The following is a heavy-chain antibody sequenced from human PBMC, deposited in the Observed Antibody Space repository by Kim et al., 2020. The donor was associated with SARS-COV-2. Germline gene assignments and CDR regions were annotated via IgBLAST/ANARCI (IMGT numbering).Heavy chain of an antibody. Sequence: ASVKVSCKASGYTFTSYYMHWVRQAPGQGLEWMGIINPSGGSTSYAQKFQGRVTMTRDTSTSTVYMELSSLRSEDTAVYYCARDLIAAAGIDYYYYGMDVWGQGTTVTVSS. V-gene: IGHV1-46*01. CDR1: GYTFTSYY. CDR2: INPSGGST. CDR3: ARDLIAAAGIDYYYYGMDV. J-gene: IGHJ6*02. D-gene: IGHD6-13*01.